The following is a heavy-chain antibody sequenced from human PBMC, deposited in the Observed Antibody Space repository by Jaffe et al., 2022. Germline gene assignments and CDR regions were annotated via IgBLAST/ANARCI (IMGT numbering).Heavy chain of an antibody. D-gene: IGHD3-16*01. CDR3: VRGNLWACDM. CDR2: TKEDGSEK. J-gene: IGHJ3*02. V-gene: IGHV3-7*01. CDR1: GFSFSSHY. Sequence: EVQLVESGGGLVQPGGSLRLSCAASGFSFSSHYMRWVRQAPGKGLEWVASTKEDGSEKYYVDSVKGRFTISRDNAKNSLYLQMNSLRVEDTAVYYCVRGNLWACDMWGQGTRVTVSS.